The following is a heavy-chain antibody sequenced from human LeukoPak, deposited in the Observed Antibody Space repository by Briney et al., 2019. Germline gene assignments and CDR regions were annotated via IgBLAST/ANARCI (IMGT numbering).Heavy chain of an antibody. CDR1: GFTFSSYS. D-gene: IGHD5-18*01. J-gene: IGHJ6*02. Sequence: GGSLRLSCAASGFTFSSYSMHWVRQAPGKGLEWVAVIVYDGTNTYYADSVKGRFTISRDTSKNTVYLQMNGLRDEDTAVYSCARGRLKDTTTTRYHGLDVWGQGTTVTVSS. CDR2: IVYDGTNT. CDR3: ARGRLKDTTTTRYHGLDV. V-gene: IGHV3-30-3*01.